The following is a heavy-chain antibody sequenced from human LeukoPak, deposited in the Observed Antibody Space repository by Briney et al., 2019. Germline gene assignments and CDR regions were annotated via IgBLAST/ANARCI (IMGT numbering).Heavy chain of an antibody. CDR2: IIPIFGTA. V-gene: IGHV1-69*01. D-gene: IGHD3-22*01. CDR1: GGTFSSYA. CDR3: AGSLKFITMIPHY. Sequence: ASVRVSCKASGGTFSSYAISWVRQAPGQGLEWMGGIIPIFGTANYAQKFQGRVTITADESTSTAYMELSSLRSEDTAVFYCAGSLKFITMIPHYWGQGTLVTVSS. J-gene: IGHJ4*02.